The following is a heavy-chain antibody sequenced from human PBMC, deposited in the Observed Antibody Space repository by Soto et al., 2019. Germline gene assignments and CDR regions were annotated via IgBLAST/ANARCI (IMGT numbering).Heavy chain of an antibody. D-gene: IGHD5-18*01. V-gene: IGHV1-69*04. J-gene: IGHJ4*02. CDR3: ARESEDTAMVTFDY. CDR1: GGTFSSYS. Sequence: ASVKVSCKASGGTFSSYSICWVRQAPGQGLEWMGRIIPILGIANYAQKFQGRVTITADKSTSTAYMELSSLRSEDTAVYYCARESEDTAMVTFDYWGQGTLVTVSS. CDR2: IIPILGIA.